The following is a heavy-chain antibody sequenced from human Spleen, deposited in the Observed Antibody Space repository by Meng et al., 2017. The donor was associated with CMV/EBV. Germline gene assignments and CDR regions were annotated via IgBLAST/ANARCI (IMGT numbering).Heavy chain of an antibody. CDR3: ARDSAGLKDIVVYNYRAFDI. CDR2: INPIGGST. CDR1: GYTFTSYY. V-gene: IGHV1-46*01. D-gene: IGHD2-15*01. J-gene: IGHJ3*02. Sequence: ASVKVSCKASGYTFTSYYIHWVRQAPGQGLEWMGIINPIGGSTTYAQKFQGRVTITADKSTSTAYMELSSLRSEDTAVYYCARDSAGLKDIVVYNYRAFDIWGQGTMVTVSS.